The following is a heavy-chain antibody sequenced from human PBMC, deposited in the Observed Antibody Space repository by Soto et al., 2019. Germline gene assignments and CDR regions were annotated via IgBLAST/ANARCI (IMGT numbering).Heavy chain of an antibody. J-gene: IGHJ6*02. CDR1: SGSISSSSYY. Sequence: NPSETLSLTCTVSSGSISSSSYYWGGIRQPPGKGLERIGSIYYSGSTYYSPSLKGRVTISVDTSKNHFSLKLSSVTAADTAVYYCASMQVIAARRTYYYYGMDVWGQGTTVTVSS. V-gene: IGHV4-39*02. CDR3: ASMQVIAARRTYYYYGMDV. D-gene: IGHD6-6*01. CDR2: IYYSGST.